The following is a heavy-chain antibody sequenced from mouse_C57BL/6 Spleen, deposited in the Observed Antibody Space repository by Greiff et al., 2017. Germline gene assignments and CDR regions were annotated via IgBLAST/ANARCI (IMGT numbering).Heavy chain of an antibody. D-gene: IGHD2-4*01. CDR2: ISSGGDYI. J-gene: IGHJ4*01. CDR3: TRGGGDYGGGAMDY. Sequence: EVNVVESGEGLVKPGGSLKLSCAASGFTFSSYAMSWVRQTPEKRLEWVAYISSGGDYIYYADTVKGRFTISRDNARNTLYLQMSSLKSEDTAMYYCTRGGGDYGGGAMDYWGQGTSVTVSS. CDR1: GFTFSSYA. V-gene: IGHV5-9-1*02.